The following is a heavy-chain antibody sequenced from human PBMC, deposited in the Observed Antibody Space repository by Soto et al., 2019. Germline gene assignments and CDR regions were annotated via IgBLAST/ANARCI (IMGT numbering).Heavy chain of an antibody. Sequence: QEQVVESGGGVAQPGRSLRLSCTVSGFIFNKYGLHWVRQPPGKGLEWVAGISEDGNSKYYVDSVKGRFTISRDNSKNLLYLQMNSLRGEDTAVDDCTSGCGRGFDLCGSWGQGTLVTVSS. V-gene: IGHV3-30*03. D-gene: IGHD5-12*01. J-gene: IGHJ5*02. CDR2: ISEDGNSK. CDR3: TSGCGRGFDLCGS. CDR1: GFIFNKYG.